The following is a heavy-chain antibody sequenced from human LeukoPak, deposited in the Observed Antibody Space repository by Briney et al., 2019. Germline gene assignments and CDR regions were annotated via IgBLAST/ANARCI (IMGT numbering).Heavy chain of an antibody. Sequence: PGGSLRLSCAASGFTFSSYAMSWVRQAPGKGLEWVSTINGGGAYTYYADSVKGRFTISRDNAKNSLYLQMNSLRDEDTALYYCARDFIGSLGFWGQGTLVTVSS. V-gene: IGHV3-23*01. CDR3: ARDFIGSLGF. CDR1: GFTFSSYA. J-gene: IGHJ4*02. D-gene: IGHD3-10*01. CDR2: INGGGAYT.